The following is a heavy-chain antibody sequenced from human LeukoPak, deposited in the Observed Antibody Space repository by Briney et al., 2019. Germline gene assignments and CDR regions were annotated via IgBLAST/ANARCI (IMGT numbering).Heavy chain of an antibody. CDR2: IYSSGST. V-gene: IGHV4-34*01. D-gene: IGHD1-26*01. CDR3: AKSGGYGLIDY. CDR1: GGSFSGYY. J-gene: IGHJ4*02. Sequence: SETLSLTCAVYGGSFSGYYWGWIRQPPGKGLEWIGNIYSSGSTYYNASLQSRVTISIDTSKNQFSLRLNSVTAADTAMYYCAKSGGYGLIDYWGQGTRVTVSS.